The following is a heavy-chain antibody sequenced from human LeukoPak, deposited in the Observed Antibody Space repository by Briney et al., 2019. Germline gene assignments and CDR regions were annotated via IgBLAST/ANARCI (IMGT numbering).Heavy chain of an antibody. Sequence: SETLSLTCTVSGASISSYYWSWIRQPPGKGLEWIGHISYSGSTNYNPSLKSRVTISVDTSKNQFSLKLSSVTAADTAVYYCARSGGRDGYNFDYWGQGTLVTVSS. CDR1: GASISSYY. CDR3: ARSGGRDGYNFDY. CDR2: ISYSGST. J-gene: IGHJ4*02. D-gene: IGHD5-24*01. V-gene: IGHV4-59*01.